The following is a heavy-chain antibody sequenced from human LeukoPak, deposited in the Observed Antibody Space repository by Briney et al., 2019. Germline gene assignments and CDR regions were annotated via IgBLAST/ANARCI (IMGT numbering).Heavy chain of an antibody. D-gene: IGHD3-10*01. CDR3: ARGLSYYYGSGSYYNDYYTVWTS. J-gene: IGHJ6*02. CDR2: IYTSGST. Sequence: TSETLSLTCTVSGGSISSYYWSWIRQPAGKGLEWIGRIYTSGSTNYNPSLKSRVTISVDTSKDQFSLKLSSVTAADTAVYYCARGLSYYYGSGSYYNDYYTVWTSGAKGPRSPSP. V-gene: IGHV4-4*07. CDR1: GGSISSYY.